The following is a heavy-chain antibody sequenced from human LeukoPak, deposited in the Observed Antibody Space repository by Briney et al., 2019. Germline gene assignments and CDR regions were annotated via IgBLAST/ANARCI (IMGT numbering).Heavy chain of an antibody. D-gene: IGHD3-10*01. V-gene: IGHV4-4*02. CDR2: IYHSGST. Sequence: NPSGTLSLTCAVSGGSISSSNWWSWVRQPPGKGLEWIGEIYHSGSTNYNPSLKSRVTISVDKSKNQFSLKLSSVTAADTAVYYCARHVAPFGELLSKQDYFDYWGQGTLVTVSS. J-gene: IGHJ4*02. CDR1: GGSISSSNW. CDR3: ARHVAPFGELLSKQDYFDY.